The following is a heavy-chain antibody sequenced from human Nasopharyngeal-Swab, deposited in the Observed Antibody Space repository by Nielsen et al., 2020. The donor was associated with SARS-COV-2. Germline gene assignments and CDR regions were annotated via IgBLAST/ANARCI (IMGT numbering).Heavy chain of an antibody. CDR2: IIPIFGTA. D-gene: IGHD6-13*01. V-gene: IGHV1-69*01. J-gene: IGHJ4*02. CDR3: ARGEGPLGYFDY. Sequence: WVRQAPGQGLEWMGGIIPIFGTANHAQKFQGRVTITADESTSTAYMELSSLRSEDTAVYYCARGEGPLGYFDYWGQGTLVTVSS.